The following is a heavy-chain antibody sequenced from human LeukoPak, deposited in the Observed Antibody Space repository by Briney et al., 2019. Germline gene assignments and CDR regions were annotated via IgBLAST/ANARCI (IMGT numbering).Heavy chain of an antibody. V-gene: IGHV4-61*02. CDR3: ARRRMTTVTTFDY. CDR2: IYSSGST. CDR1: GGSISSGSYY. Sequence: SETLSLTCTVSGGSISSGSYYWSWIRQPAGKGLEWIGRIYSSGSTNYNPSLKSRVTISLDTSKNQFSLKLSSVTAADTAVYYCARRRMTTVTTFDYWGQGTLVTVSS. D-gene: IGHD4-17*01. J-gene: IGHJ4*02.